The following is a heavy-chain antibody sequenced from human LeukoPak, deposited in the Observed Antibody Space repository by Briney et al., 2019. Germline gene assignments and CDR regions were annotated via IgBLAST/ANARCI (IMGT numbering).Heavy chain of an antibody. CDR3: ARDIDITMIVSRGMDV. CDR1: GFTFSSYA. V-gene: IGHV3-30-3*01. CDR2: ISYDGSNK. Sequence: PGRSLRLSCAASGFTFSSYAMHWVRQAPGKGLEWVAVISYDGSNKYYADSVKGRFTISRDNSKNTLYLQMNSLRAEDTAVYYCARDIDITMIVSRGMDVWGQGTTVTVSS. J-gene: IGHJ6*02. D-gene: IGHD3-22*01.